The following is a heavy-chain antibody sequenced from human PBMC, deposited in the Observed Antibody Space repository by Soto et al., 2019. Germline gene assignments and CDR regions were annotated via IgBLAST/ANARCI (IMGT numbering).Heavy chain of an antibody. Sequence: QVQLQQWGAGLLKPSETLSLTCAVYGDSFSGPYWTWIRQTPGKGLEWIGEINHSGSTDYHPSLKSRVTISVDTSKNQFSLNLSSVSAADTAVYFCARLEVTSADSFDFWGPGTMVTVSS. J-gene: IGHJ3*01. D-gene: IGHD2-21*02. CDR2: INHSGST. CDR3: ARLEVTSADSFDF. V-gene: IGHV4-34*01. CDR1: GDSFSGPY.